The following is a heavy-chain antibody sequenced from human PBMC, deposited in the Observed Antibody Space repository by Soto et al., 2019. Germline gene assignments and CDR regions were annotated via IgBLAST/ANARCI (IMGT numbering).Heavy chain of an antibody. D-gene: IGHD3-3*01. J-gene: IGHJ4*02. CDR1: GFSLSNARMG. CDR3: ARRLLSDYDFWSGYYTRGYFDY. CDR2: IFSNDEK. V-gene: IGHV2-26*01. Sequence: QVTLKESGPVLVKPTETLTLTCTVSGFSLSNARMGVSWIRQPPGKALEWLAHIFSNDEKSYSTSLKSRLTISKDTSKSQVVLTMTNMDPVDTATYYCARRLLSDYDFWSGYYTRGYFDYWGQGTLVTVSS.